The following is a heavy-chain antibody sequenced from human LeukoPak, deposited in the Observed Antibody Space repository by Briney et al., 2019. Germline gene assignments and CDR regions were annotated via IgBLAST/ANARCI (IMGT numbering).Heavy chain of an antibody. CDR3: ARTYYDFWSGYSPRGVLPPYFDY. J-gene: IGHJ4*02. CDR2: INHSGST. CDR1: GGSFSGYY. V-gene: IGHV4-34*01. D-gene: IGHD3-3*01. Sequence: PSETLSLTCAVYGGSFSGYYWNWIRQPPGKGLEWIGEINHSGSTNYNPSLKSRVTISVDRSKNQSSLKLSSVTAADTAVYYCARTYYDFWSGYSPRGVLPPYFDYWGQGTLVTVSS.